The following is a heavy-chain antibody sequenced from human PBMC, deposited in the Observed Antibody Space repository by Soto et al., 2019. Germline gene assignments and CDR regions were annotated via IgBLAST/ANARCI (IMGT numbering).Heavy chain of an antibody. CDR2: IDPSDSYT. CDR3: ARVLSSSSGNYYYGMDV. D-gene: IGHD6-6*01. J-gene: IGHJ6*02. V-gene: IGHV5-10-1*01. CDR1: GYSFTSYW. Sequence: ESLKISCKGSGYSFTSYWISWVRQMPGKGLEWMGRIDPSDSYTNYSPSFQGHDTISADKSISTAYLQWSSLKASDTAMYYCARVLSSSSGNYYYGMDVWGQGTTVTVPS.